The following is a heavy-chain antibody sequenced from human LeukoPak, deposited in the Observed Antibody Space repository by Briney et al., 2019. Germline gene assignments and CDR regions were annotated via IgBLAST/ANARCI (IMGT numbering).Heavy chain of an antibody. CDR3: VRGALRDCSYTSCTRGNWFDP. CDR1: GFTFSSHW. Sequence: GGSLRLSCAASGFTFSSHWMHWVRHAPEKGLVGVSHINADVSATYYAASVKGRFTISRDHARNTLYLQMHSLTAEDTGVYYCVRGALRDCSYTSCTRGNWFDPWGQGTLVTVSS. D-gene: IGHD2-2*01. J-gene: IGHJ5*02. CDR2: INADVSAT. V-gene: IGHV3-74*01.